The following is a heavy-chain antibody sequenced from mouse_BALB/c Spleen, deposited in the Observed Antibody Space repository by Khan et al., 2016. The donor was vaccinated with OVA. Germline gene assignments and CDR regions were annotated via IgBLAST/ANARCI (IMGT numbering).Heavy chain of an antibody. Sequence: VQLKESGPELMKPGASVKISFQASGYYFPNYYIHLVKQSHGQSLEWLGSIDPLNGGTTYNQKFQGTATLTVDKSSSTAYMHLNNLTSEDSAVYYCTRLGTTGWFTYWGQGTLVTVSA. CDR3: TRLGTTGWFTY. CDR2: IDPLNGGT. CDR1: GYYFPNYY. V-gene: IGHV1S135*01. D-gene: IGHD2-13*01. J-gene: IGHJ3*01.